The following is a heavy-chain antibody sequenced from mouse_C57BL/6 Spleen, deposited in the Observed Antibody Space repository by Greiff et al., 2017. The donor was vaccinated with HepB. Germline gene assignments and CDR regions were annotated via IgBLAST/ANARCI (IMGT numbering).Heavy chain of an antibody. J-gene: IGHJ3*01. CDR1: GYTFTSYW. Sequence: VQLQQPGTELVKPGASVKLSCKASGYTFTSYWMHWVKQRPGQGLEWIGNINPSNGGTNYNEKFKSKATLTVDKSSSTAYMQRSSLTSEDSAVYYCAPYDGYYDGFAYWGQGTLVTVSA. CDR2: INPSNGGT. CDR3: APYDGYYDGFAY. V-gene: IGHV1-53*01. D-gene: IGHD2-3*01.